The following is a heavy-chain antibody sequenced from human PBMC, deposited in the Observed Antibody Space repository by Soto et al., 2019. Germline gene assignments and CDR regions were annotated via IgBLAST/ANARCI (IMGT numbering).Heavy chain of an antibody. J-gene: IGHJ6*02. V-gene: IGHV4-34*01. Sequence: QVQLQQWGAGLLKPSETLSLTCAVYGGSFSGYYWSWIRQPPGKGLEWIGEINHSGSTNYNPSLKRRVTISVDTSKNQFSLKLSSVTAADTAVYYCARGRVTMVRGVIYYYYGMDVWGQGTTVTVSS. CDR3: ARGRVTMVRGVIYYYYGMDV. CDR2: INHSGST. CDR1: GGSFSGYY. D-gene: IGHD3-10*01.